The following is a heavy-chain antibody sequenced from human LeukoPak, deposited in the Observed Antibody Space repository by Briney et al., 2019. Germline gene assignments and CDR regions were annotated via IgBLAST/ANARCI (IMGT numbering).Heavy chain of an antibody. Sequence: GASVKVSCKASGGTFSSYAISWVRQAPGQGLEWVGGIIPIFGTANYAQKFQGRVTITADESTSTAYMELSSLRSEDTAVYYCARLSGSSYYFDYWGQGTLVTVSS. D-gene: IGHD1-26*01. CDR2: IIPIFGTA. J-gene: IGHJ4*02. V-gene: IGHV1-69*13. CDR1: GGTFSSYA. CDR3: ARLSGSSYYFDY.